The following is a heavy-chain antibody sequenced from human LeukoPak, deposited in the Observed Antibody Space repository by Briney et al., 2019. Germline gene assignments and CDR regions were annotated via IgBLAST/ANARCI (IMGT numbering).Heavy chain of an antibody. J-gene: IGHJ4*02. Sequence: ASVKVSCKASGYTFTVYYMHWVRHARGQGLEWMGWINPNRGGTNYAQKLRGRVTMNRDTSVSTAYMELSRLRSDETAVYYCARDFQFLEGFLDYWGQGTLVTVSS. V-gene: IGHV1-2*02. CDR2: INPNRGGT. CDR1: GYTFTVYY. CDR3: ARDFQFLEGFLDY. D-gene: IGHD3-3*01.